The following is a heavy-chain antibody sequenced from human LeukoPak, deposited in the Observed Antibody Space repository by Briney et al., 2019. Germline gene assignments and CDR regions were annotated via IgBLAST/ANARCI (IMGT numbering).Heavy chain of an antibody. CDR3: ANYPFNYDYVWGSYRPL. CDR1: GLTFSDYY. CDR2: ISGGGTTV. Sequence: GGSLRLSCAAPGLTFSDYYMTWIRQAPGKGLEWIAYISGGGTTVFYADSVKGRFTISRDNAKKSLYLHMNSLRPEDTAVYYCANYPFNYDYVWGSYRPLWGQGTLVTVSS. J-gene: IGHJ4*02. D-gene: IGHD3-16*02. V-gene: IGHV3-11*01.